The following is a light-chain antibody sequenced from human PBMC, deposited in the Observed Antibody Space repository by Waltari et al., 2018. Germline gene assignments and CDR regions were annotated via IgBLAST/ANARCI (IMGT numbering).Light chain of an antibody. CDR2: SDN. CDR3: AAWDDSLNGIV. V-gene: IGLV1-44*01. CDR1: FSNIESNT. Sequence: QSVLTQPPSASGTPGQRVAISCSGSFSNIESNTVNWYQQLPGTAPKLLIYSDNQRPSGFPDRFSGSNSCTSASLAISGLQSEDEADYYCAAWDDSLNGIVFGGGTKLTVL. J-gene: IGLJ2*01.